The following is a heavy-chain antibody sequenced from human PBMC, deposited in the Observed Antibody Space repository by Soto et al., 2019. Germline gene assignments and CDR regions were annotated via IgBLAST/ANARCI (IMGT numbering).Heavy chain of an antibody. J-gene: IGHJ4*02. CDR3: ARCYYDSSGYYLLRY. V-gene: IGHV1-3*01. D-gene: IGHD3-22*01. CDR1: GYTFTSYA. CDR2: INAGNGNT. Sequence: GASVKVSCKASGYTFTSYAMHWVRQAPGQRLEWMGWINAGNGNTKYSQKFQGRVTITRDTSASTAYMELSSLRSEDTAVYYCARCYYDSSGYYLLRYWGQGTLVTVSS.